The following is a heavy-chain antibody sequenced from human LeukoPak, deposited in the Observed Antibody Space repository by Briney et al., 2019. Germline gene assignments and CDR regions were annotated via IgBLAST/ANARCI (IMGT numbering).Heavy chain of an antibody. CDR1: GGSFSGYY. CDR3: ARHPSKGFDY. V-gene: IGHV4-34*01. Sequence: KPSETLSLTCAVYGGSFSGYYWSWIRQPPGKGLEWIGEINHSGSTNYNPSLKSRVTISVDTSKNQFSLKLSSVTAADTAVYYCARHPSKGFDYWGQGTLVTVSS. J-gene: IGHJ4*02. D-gene: IGHD4-11*01. CDR2: INHSGST.